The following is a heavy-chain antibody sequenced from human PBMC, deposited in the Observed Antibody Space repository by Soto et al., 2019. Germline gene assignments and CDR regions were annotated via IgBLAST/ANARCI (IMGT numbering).Heavy chain of an antibody. CDR2: ISSSSSYI. D-gene: IGHD3-16*01. CDR1: GFTFSSYS. Sequence: PGGSLRRSCAASGFTFSSYSMNWVRQAPGKGLEWVSSISSSSSYIYYADSVKGRFTISRDNAKNSLYLQMNSLRAEDTAVYYCARDLEMGVGMVVWGQGTTVTVSS. J-gene: IGHJ6*02. CDR3: ARDLEMGVGMVV. V-gene: IGHV3-21*01.